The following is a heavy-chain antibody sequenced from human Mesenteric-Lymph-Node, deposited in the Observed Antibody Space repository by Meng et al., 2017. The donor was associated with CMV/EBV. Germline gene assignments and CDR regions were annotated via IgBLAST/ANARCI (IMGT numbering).Heavy chain of an antibody. CDR3: ATWRGGPFDY. CDR1: GYTFTDYY. D-gene: IGHD3-3*01. CDR2: VDPENGET. J-gene: IGHJ4*02. V-gene: IGHV1-69-2*01. Sequence: ISCKVSGYTFTDYYMHWVQQAPGKGLEWMGLVDPENGETLYAEKFQGRVTITADTSTDTAYMKLSSLRSEDTAVYYCATWRGGPFDYWGQGTLVTVSS.